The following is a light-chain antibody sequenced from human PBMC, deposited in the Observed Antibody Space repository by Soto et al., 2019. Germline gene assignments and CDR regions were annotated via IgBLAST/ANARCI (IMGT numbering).Light chain of an antibody. CDR3: CSYATGSVYV. V-gene: IGLV2-14*01. CDR1: NSDVGGYNY. J-gene: IGLJ1*01. CDR2: DVS. Sequence: QSALTQPASVSGSPGQSITISCTGTNSDVGGYNYVSWYQQHPGKVPKLMMFDVSNRPSGVSNRFSGSKSGNTASLTISGLQAEDEADYFCCSYATGSVYVFGTGTKLTVL.